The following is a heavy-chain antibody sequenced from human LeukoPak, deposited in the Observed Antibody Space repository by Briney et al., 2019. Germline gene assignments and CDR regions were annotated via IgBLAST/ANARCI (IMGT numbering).Heavy chain of an antibody. V-gene: IGHV4-59*01. CDR1: GDSISSYY. CDR3: ARQTFGALYFDS. J-gene: IGHJ4*02. CDR2: IYYSGST. D-gene: IGHD3-10*01. Sequence: SETLSLTCTVSGDSISSYYWSWIRQPPGKGLEWIGYIYYSGSTNYNPSLKSRVTISVDTSKNQFSLMLSSVTAADTAVYYCARQTFGALYFDSWGQGTLVTVSS.